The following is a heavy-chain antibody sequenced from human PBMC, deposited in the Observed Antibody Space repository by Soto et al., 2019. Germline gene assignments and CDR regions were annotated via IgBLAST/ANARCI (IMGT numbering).Heavy chain of an antibody. D-gene: IGHD2-15*01. Sequence: PGESLKISCKGSGYSFTSYWISWVRQMPGKGLEWMGRIDPSDSYTNYSPSFQGHVTISADKSISTAYLQWSSLKASDTAMYYCARLLEGGKYCSGGSCHQTGGDYYYYGMDVWGQGTTVTVSS. CDR1: GYSFTSYW. CDR3: ARLLEGGKYCSGGSCHQTGGDYYYYGMDV. CDR2: IDPSDSYT. V-gene: IGHV5-10-1*01. J-gene: IGHJ6*02.